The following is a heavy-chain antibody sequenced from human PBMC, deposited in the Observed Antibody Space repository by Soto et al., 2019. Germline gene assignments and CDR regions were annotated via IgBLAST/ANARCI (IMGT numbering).Heavy chain of an antibody. CDR1: GGTFSSYA. J-gene: IGHJ6*02. V-gene: IGHV1-69*01. D-gene: IGHD3-3*01. CDR2: IIPIFGTA. Sequence: QVQLVQSGAEVKKPGSSVKVSCKASGGTFSSYAISWVRQAPGQGLEWMRGIIPIFGTANYAQKFQGRVTITADESTSTGYMELSSLRSEDTAVYSCARGWVFGVVTAGVGDVWGQGTTVTVSS. CDR3: ARGWVFGVVTAGVGDV.